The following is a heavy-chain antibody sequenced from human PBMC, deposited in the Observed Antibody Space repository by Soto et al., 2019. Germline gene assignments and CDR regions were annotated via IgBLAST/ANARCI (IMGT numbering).Heavy chain of an antibody. Sequence: AETLSFTCTVSGGSISSSGYYWGWIRQPPGKGLEWIGSIYYSGSTYYNPSLKSRVTISVDTSKNQFSLKLSSVTAADTAVYYCACIFSGGYGYGFYYYGMDVWGQGTTVT. V-gene: IGHV4-39*01. CDR2: IYYSGST. J-gene: IGHJ6*02. CDR1: GGSISSSGYY. D-gene: IGHD5-18*01. CDR3: ACIFSGGYGYGFYYYGMDV.